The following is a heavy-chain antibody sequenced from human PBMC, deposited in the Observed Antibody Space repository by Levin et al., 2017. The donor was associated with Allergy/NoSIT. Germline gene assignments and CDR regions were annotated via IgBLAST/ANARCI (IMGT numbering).Heavy chain of an antibody. CDR3: ARGLVVVVRRFDS. CDR2: MYRSGST. J-gene: IGHJ4*02. Sequence: PGGSLRLSCSVSGGSVSSTINYWGWIRQPPGKGLEWIGSMYRSGSTYYNPSLKTRVTISVDTSKNQFSLNLTSVTAADTAVYYCARGLVVVVRRFDSWGQGTLVTVSS. CDR1: GGSVSSTINY. D-gene: IGHD3-22*01. V-gene: IGHV4-39*07.